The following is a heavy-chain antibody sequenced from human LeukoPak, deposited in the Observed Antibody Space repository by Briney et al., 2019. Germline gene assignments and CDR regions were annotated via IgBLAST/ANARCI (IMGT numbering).Heavy chain of an antibody. CDR2: IYYSGST. Sequence: SETLSLTCTVSGGSISSSIYYWGWIRQPPGKGLEWIGSIYYSGSTYYNPSLKSRVTISVDTSKNQFSLKLSSVTAADTAVYYCASHYCGGDCYQASFDYWGQGTLVTVSS. J-gene: IGHJ4*02. D-gene: IGHD2-21*02. CDR1: GGSISSSIYY. CDR3: ASHYCGGDCYQASFDY. V-gene: IGHV4-39*01.